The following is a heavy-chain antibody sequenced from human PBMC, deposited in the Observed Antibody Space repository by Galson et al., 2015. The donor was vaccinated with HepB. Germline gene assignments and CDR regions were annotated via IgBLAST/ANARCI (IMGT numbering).Heavy chain of an antibody. D-gene: IGHD6-19*01. CDR1: GYTFTSYY. CDR2: INPSGGST. CDR3: ARDPLGYSSGWYVSYFDY. J-gene: IGHJ4*02. V-gene: IGHV1-46*01. Sequence: SVKVSCKASGYTFTSYYMHWVRQAPGQGLEWMGIINPSGGSTSYAQKFQGRVTMTRDTSTSTVYMELSSLRSEDTAVYYCARDPLGYSSGWYVSYFDYWGQGTLVTVSS.